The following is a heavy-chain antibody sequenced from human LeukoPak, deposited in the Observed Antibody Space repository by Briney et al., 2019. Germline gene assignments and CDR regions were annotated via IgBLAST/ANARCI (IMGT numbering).Heavy chain of an antibody. Sequence: GESLKISFQASGYRFTNYWIAWVRQMPGKGLEWMGIIYPGDSDTRYSPSFQGQVTISADKSISTAYLQWSSLKASDTAMYYCASTRSWHRYGYGYWGQGTLVTVSS. CDR1: GYRFTNYW. D-gene: IGHD5-18*01. CDR2: IYPGDSDT. J-gene: IGHJ4*02. CDR3: ASTRSWHRYGYGY. V-gene: IGHV5-51*01.